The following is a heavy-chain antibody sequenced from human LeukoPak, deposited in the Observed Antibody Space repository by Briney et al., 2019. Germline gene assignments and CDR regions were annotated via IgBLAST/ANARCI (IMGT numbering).Heavy chain of an antibody. CDR2: IYTSGST. CDR3: ARSPLGSLSYFYYYYYMDV. CDR1: GDSISSYY. J-gene: IGHJ6*03. Sequence: PSETLSLTCTVSGDSISSYYWSWIRQPAGKGLEWIERIYTSGSTNYNPSLESRVTMSVDTSKNQFSLKLSSVTAADSAVYYCARSPLGSLSYFYYYYYMDVWGKGTTVTVSS. D-gene: IGHD1-26*01. V-gene: IGHV4-4*07.